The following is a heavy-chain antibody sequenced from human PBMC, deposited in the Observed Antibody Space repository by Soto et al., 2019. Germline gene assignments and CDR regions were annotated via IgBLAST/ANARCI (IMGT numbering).Heavy chain of an antibody. Sequence: PGGSLRLSCAASTFTFSTYGMHWVRQAPGKGLQWVAVIWYDGSDKYYADSVKGRFTISRDNSKNTMYLQMNSLRAEDTAVYYCAKDYLYCSSTSCWYYFDYWGQGTLVTVSS. CDR2: IWYDGSDK. J-gene: IGHJ4*02. D-gene: IGHD2-2*01. CDR3: AKDYLYCSSTSCWYYFDY. V-gene: IGHV3-33*06. CDR1: TFTFSTYG.